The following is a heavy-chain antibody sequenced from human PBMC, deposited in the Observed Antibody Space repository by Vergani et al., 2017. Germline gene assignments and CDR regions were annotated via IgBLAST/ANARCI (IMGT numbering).Heavy chain of an antibody. CDR1: GGSFSGYY. J-gene: IGHJ5*02. CDR3: AREPFTVTTVVPYNWFDP. V-gene: IGHV4-34*01. D-gene: IGHD4-23*01. Sequence: QVQLQQWGAGLLKPSETLSLTCAVYGGSFSGYYWSWIRQPPGKGLEWIGEINHSGSTNYNPSLKSRVTISVDTSKNQFSLKLSSVTAADTAVYYCAREPFTVTTVVPYNWFDPWGQGTLVTVSS. CDR2: INHSGST.